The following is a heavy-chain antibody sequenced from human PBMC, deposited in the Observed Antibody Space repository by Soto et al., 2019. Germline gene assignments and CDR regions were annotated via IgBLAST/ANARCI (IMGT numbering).Heavy chain of an antibody. CDR1: GGSFSGYY. D-gene: IGHD2-8*01. J-gene: IGHJ4*02. CDR3: ARRMGQYFDY. CDR2: INHSGST. Sequence: QVQLQQWGAGLLKPSETLSLTCAVYGGSFSGYYWSWIRQPPGKGLELVGEINHSGSTNYNPSLKSRVTISVDTSKNQFSLKLSSVTAADTAVYYCARRMGQYFDYWGQGTLVTVSS. V-gene: IGHV4-34*01.